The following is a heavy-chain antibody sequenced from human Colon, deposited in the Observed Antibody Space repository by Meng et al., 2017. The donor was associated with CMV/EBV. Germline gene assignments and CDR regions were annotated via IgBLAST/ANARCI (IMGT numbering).Heavy chain of an antibody. V-gene: IGHV3-72*01. CDR3: AKFSLSPTYEIDN. CDR2: TRNKVNSDSI. CDR1: GFLFSAHS. Sequence: FGFLFSAHSLDWVRQAPGKGPECIARTRNKVNSDSIEYSASVKCRFTISREDSKDSLYLQRNGLRTDDTAVYYCAKFSLSPTYEIDNWGQGTLVTVSS. D-gene: IGHD3-9*01. J-gene: IGHJ4*02.